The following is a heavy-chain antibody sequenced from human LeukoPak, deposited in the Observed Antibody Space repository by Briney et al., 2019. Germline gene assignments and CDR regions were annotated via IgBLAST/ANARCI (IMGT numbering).Heavy chain of an antibody. D-gene: IGHD5-18*01. V-gene: IGHV4-4*08. J-gene: IGHJ4*02. Sequence: SETLSLTCTVSGGSISIYYWSWIRRPPGQGLEWIGRIYTSGSTYYNPSLKSRVTISVDTSKNQFSLKLSSVTAADTAVYYCARHRDTAMGLSTFDYWGQGTLVTVSS. CDR1: GGSISIYY. CDR2: IYTSGST. CDR3: ARHRDTAMGLSTFDY.